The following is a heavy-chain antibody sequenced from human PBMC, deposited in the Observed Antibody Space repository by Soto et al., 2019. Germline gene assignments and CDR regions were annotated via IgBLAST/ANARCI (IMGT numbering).Heavy chain of an antibody. Sequence: GGSLRLSCAASGFTFSSYAMHWVRQAPGKGLEWVAVISYDGSNKYYADSVKGRFTFSRDNTKNTLYPQMNSLRAGDTAVYYCAAGSYSISWSHYFDHWGQGTLVTVSS. CDR2: ISYDGSNK. D-gene: IGHD6-13*01. CDR3: AAGSYSISWSHYFDH. V-gene: IGHV3-30-3*01. J-gene: IGHJ4*02. CDR1: GFTFSSYA.